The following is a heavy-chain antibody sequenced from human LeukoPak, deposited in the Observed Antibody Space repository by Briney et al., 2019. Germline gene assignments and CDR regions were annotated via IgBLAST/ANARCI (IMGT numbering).Heavy chain of an antibody. CDR2: IIPILGIA. D-gene: IGHD3-22*01. V-gene: IGHV1-69*04. CDR3: ARNPTMIVVAFDY. CDR1: GGTFSSYA. Sequence: SVKVSCKASGGTFSSYAISWVRQAPGQGLEWMGRIIPILGIANYAQKFQGRVTITADKSTSTAYMEPSSLRSEDTAVYYCARNPTMIVVAFDYWGQGTLVTVSS. J-gene: IGHJ4*02.